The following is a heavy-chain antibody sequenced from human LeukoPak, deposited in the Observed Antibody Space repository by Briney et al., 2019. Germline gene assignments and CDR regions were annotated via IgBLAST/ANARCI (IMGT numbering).Heavy chain of an antibody. CDR2: IKQDGSEI. CDR1: GFTYSSNW. J-gene: IGHJ3*02. D-gene: IGHD3-22*01. CDR3: ARALRDYDSSGYWLIGAFDI. V-gene: IGHV3-7*01. Sequence: GESLRLSCAASGFTYSSNWMSWVRQAPGKGLEWVGNIKQDGSEIYYVDSVKGRFTISRDNAKNSLYLQMNSLRAEDTAVYYCARALRDYDSSGYWLIGAFDIWGQGTMVTVSS.